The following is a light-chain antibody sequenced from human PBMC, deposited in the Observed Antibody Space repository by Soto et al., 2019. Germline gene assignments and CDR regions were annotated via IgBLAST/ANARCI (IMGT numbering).Light chain of an antibody. Sequence: QYMLTQSSWLSASRGESSSLACTLRIGINVGNYRIYWYQQKPGSPPQYLLNYRSDSDNQQGSGVPSRFSGSKDASANAGILLISGLQSEDEADYYCMIWHNSAYVFGAGTKVTVL. V-gene: IGLV5-45*03. CDR1: IGINVGNYR. J-gene: IGLJ1*01. CDR3: MIWHNSAYV. CDR2: YRSDSDN.